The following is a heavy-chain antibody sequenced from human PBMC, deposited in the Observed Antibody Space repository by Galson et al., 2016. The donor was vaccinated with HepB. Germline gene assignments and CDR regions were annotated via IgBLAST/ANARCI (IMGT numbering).Heavy chain of an antibody. Sequence: SVKVSCKASGGTFSSFVTTWVRQAPGQGLEWMGTIVPIFDTTNYAQKFPGRVTINADESTRTAYMELSSLRSDDTAVYYCTRPNGTERSSRPDYALDIWGQGTMVTVSS. V-gene: IGHV1-69*13. CDR3: TRPNGTERSSRPDYALDI. CDR1: GGTFSSFV. D-gene: IGHD2-2*01. J-gene: IGHJ3*02. CDR2: IVPIFDTT.